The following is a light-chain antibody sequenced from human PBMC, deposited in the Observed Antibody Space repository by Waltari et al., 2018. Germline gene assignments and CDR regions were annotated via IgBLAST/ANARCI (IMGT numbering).Light chain of an antibody. Sequence: QSVLTQPPSVSGAPGQRVTISCTGSSSNIGAGYDVHWYQQLPGPAPKLLIYGNRKRPSGVPDRISGSKSGTSASRAINGLQAEDEADYYFQSYDSSLSGSVVFGGGTKLTVL. CDR2: GNR. V-gene: IGLV1-40*01. CDR3: QSYDSSLSGSVV. J-gene: IGLJ2*01. CDR1: SSNIGAGYD.